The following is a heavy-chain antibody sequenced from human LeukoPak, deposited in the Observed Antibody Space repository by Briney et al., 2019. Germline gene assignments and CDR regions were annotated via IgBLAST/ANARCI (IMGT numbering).Heavy chain of an antibody. CDR2: ISSSSSYI. J-gene: IGHJ4*02. D-gene: IGHD6-19*01. CDR3: ARKAVAGSFDY. CDR1: GFTFSSYS. V-gene: IGHV3-21*01. Sequence: GGSLRLSCEASGFTFSSYSMNWVRQAPGKGLEWVSSISSSSSYIYYADSVKGRFTISRDNAKNSLYLQMNSLRAEDTAVYYCARKAVAGSFDYWGQGTLVTVSS.